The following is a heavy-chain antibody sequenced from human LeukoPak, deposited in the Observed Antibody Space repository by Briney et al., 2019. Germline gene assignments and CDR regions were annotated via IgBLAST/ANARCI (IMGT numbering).Heavy chain of an antibody. J-gene: IGHJ4*02. Sequence: GGSLRLSCAASRFIFSTYTMNWVRQAPGKGLEWVSAISGGGGGTYYADFVKGRFTISRDNSKNTLYLQMNSLRAEDTAAYYCAKGTERYREVSSFDYWGQGTLVAVSS. CDR2: ISGGGGGT. D-gene: IGHD3-10*01. CDR3: AKGTERYREVSSFDY. V-gene: IGHV3-23*01. CDR1: RFIFSTYT.